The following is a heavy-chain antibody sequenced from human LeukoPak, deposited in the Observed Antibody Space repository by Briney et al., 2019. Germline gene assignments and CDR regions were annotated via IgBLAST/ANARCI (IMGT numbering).Heavy chain of an antibody. CDR2: ISADKGNT. J-gene: IGHJ4*02. D-gene: IGHD6-19*01. V-gene: IGHV1-18*01. CDR1: GYTFNSYG. Sequence: ASVKVSCKASGYTFNSYGISWVRQAPGQGLEWMGWISADKGNTNYAQKMQGRVTMTTDTSTTTAYMELRSLRSDDTAVYYCARGSESGWREVDYWGQGTLVTVSS. CDR3: ARGSESGWREVDY.